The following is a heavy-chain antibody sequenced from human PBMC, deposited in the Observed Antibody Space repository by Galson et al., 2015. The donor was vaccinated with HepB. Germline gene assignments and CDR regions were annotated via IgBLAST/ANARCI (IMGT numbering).Heavy chain of an antibody. CDR3: ARGPRLAVAGMDV. Sequence: SLRLSCAASGFTFSSYDMHWVRQATGKGLEWVSAIGTAGDTYYPGSVKGRFTISRENAKNSLYLQMNSLRAGDTAVYYCARGPRLAVAGMDVWGKGTTVTVSS. V-gene: IGHV3-13*01. J-gene: IGHJ6*04. CDR1: GFTFSSYD. D-gene: IGHD6-19*01. CDR2: IGTAGDT.